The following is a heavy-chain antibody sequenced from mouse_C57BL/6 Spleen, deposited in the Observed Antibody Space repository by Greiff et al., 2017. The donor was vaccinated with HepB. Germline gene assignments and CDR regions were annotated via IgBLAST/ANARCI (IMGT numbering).Heavy chain of an antibody. CDR3: ARMGYYGSSFYYFDY. V-gene: IGHV14-3*01. CDR1: GFNIKNTY. D-gene: IGHD1-1*01. Sequence: VQLQHSVAELVRPGASVKLSCTASGFNIKNTYMHWVKQRPEQGLEWIGRIDPANGNTKYAPKFQGKATITADTSSNTAYLQLSSLTSEDTAIYYCARMGYYGSSFYYFDYWGQGTTLTVSS. CDR2: IDPANGNT. J-gene: IGHJ2*01.